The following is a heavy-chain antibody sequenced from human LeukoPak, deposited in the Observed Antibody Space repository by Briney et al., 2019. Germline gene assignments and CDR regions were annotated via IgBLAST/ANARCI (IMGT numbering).Heavy chain of an antibody. CDR2: ISAYNGNT. D-gene: IGHD3-16*02. CDR3: ARDYDYVWGSYRPLIDY. V-gene: IGHV1-18*01. Sequence: ASVKVSCKASGYTFTSYGISWVRPAPGQGLEWVGWISAYNGNTNYAQKLQGRVTMTTDTSTSTAYMELRSLRSDDTAVYYCARDYDYVWGSYRPLIDYWGQGTLVTVSS. J-gene: IGHJ4*02. CDR1: GYTFTSYG.